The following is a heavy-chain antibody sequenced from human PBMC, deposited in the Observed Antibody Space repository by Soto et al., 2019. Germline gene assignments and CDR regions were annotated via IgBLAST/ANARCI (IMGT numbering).Heavy chain of an antibody. V-gene: IGHV3-21*01. CDR3: AVGEETGTPYFGN. Sequence: EVQLLESGGGLVKPGGSLRLSCTASGFTFSSYSMNWVRRAPGKGLEWVSSISSSSRFIYSAGSVKGRFTISRDNAKNSLYLQMNSLRAEDTAVYYCAVGEETGTPYFGNWGQGTLVTVSS. CDR2: ISSSSRFI. J-gene: IGHJ4*02. CDR1: GFTFSSYS. D-gene: IGHD1-7*01.